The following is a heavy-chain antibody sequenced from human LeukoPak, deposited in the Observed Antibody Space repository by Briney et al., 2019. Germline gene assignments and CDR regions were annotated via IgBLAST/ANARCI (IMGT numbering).Heavy chain of an antibody. CDR2: IIPIFGTA. D-gene: IGHD6-13*01. Sequence: PWASVKVSCKASGYTFTSYYMHWVRQAPGQGLEWMGGIIPIFGTANYAQKFQGRVTITADESTSTAYMELSSLRSEDTAVYYCARASIAAADPYGMDVWGQGTTVTVSS. V-gene: IGHV1-69*13. J-gene: IGHJ6*02. CDR3: ARASIAAADPYGMDV. CDR1: GYTFTSYY.